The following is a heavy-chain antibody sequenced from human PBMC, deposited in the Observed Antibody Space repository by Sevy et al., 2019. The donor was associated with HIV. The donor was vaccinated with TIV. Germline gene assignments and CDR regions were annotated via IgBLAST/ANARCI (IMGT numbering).Heavy chain of an antibody. CDR2: IXQGXXEK. D-gene: IGHD6-6*01. Sequence: GGSLRLSXAAXXFXXXXXXMNSVRQAXGKGLEWVANIXQGXXEKYYVDSVKGRFTLSRDNAKNSVSLQMNSLRAEDXAVYYCARGGPLVXAALXXXXXXVWGQXTTVTVSS. V-gene: IGHV3-7*01. J-gene: IGHJ6*02. CDR1: XFXXXXXX. CDR3: ARGGPLVXAALXXXXXXV.